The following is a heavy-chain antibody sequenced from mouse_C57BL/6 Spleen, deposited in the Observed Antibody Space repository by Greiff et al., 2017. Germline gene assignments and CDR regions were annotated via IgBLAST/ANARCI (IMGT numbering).Heavy chain of an antibody. V-gene: IGHV1-50*01. CDR2: IDPSDSYT. D-gene: IGHD2-10*02. Sequence: QVQLQQPGAELVKPGASVKLSCKASGYTFTSYWMQWVKQRPGQGLEWIGEIDPSDSYTNYNQKFKGKATLTVDTSSSTAYMQLSSLTSEDSAVYYCAKREYSAAWFAYWGQGTLVTVSA. CDR1: GYTFTSYW. CDR3: AKREYSAAWFAY. J-gene: IGHJ3*01.